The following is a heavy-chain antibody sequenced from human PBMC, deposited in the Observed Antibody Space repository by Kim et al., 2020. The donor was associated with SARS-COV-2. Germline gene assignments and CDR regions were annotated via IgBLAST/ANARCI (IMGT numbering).Heavy chain of an antibody. CDR3: ARDLLYDPGQIYFDY. D-gene: IGHD3-3*01. CDR2: IYYSGST. V-gene: IGHV4-61*01. J-gene: IGHJ4*02. Sequence: SETLSLTCTVSGGSVSSGSYYWSWIRQPPGKGLEWIGYIYYSGSTNYNPSLKSRVTISVDTSKNQFSLKLSSVTAADTAVYYCARDLLYDPGQIYFDYWGQGTLVTVSS. CDR1: GGSVSSGSYY.